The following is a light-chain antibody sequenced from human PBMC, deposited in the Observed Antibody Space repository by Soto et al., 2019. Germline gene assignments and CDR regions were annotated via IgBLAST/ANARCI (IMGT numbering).Light chain of an antibody. CDR3: QQPNSFPRT. CDR2: AAS. CDR1: QDISSW. Sequence: DIQMTQSPSSVSASVGDRVTITCRASQDISSWVAWYQQRPGKAPKLLIYAASTLQSGVPSRFSGSGSGTDFTLTITSLQPEDFATYYCQQPNSFPRTFGQGTKVELK. V-gene: IGKV1-12*01. J-gene: IGKJ1*01.